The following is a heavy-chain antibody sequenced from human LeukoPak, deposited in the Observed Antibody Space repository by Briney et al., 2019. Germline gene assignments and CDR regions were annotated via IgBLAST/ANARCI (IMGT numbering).Heavy chain of an antibody. D-gene: IGHD2-8*01. Sequence: PGGSLRLSCAASGFTFSSYGMHWVRQAPGKGLEWVSYISSSSSSIYYADSLKGRFTISRDNAKNSLYLQMNSLRAEDTAVYYCARGGTNGSMIYWGQGTLVTVSS. CDR3: ARGGTNGSMIY. J-gene: IGHJ4*02. CDR1: GFTFSSYG. CDR2: ISSSSSSI. V-gene: IGHV3-48*01.